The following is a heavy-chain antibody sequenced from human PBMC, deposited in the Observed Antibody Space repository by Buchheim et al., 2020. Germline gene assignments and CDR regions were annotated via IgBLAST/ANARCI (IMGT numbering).Heavy chain of an antibody. D-gene: IGHD2-15*01. V-gene: IGHV3-7*01. J-gene: IGHJ4*02. Sequence: EVQLVESGGGLVQPGGSLRLSCAASGFTFSSYWMSWVRQAPGKGLEWVANIKQDGSEKYYVDSVKGRFTISRDNAKNSLYLQMNSLRAEDTAVYYCARESMSYCSGGSCYGLGLSDYWGQGTL. CDR2: IKQDGSEK. CDR1: GFTFSSYW. CDR3: ARESMSYCSGGSCYGLGLSDY.